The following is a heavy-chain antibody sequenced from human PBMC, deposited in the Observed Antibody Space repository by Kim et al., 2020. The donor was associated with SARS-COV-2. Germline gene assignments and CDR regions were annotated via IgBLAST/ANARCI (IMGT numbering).Heavy chain of an antibody. V-gene: IGHV5-51*01. CDR3: ARHYEDKGDFDY. J-gene: IGHJ4*02. Sequence: RYSPSFQGKVTISADKSISTAYLQWSSLKASDTAMYYCARHYEDKGDFDYWGQGTLVTVSS. D-gene: IGHD3-3*01.